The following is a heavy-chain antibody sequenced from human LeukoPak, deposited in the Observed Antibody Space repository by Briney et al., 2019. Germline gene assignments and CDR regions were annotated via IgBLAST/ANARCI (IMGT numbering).Heavy chain of an antibody. CDR3: AKGTLYYYDSSGLGFYGMDV. D-gene: IGHD3-22*01. Sequence: GGSLRLSCAASGFTFSTYGRHWVRQAPGKGLEWVAVILFDGNNKYYADSVRGRFTVSRDNSKNTLYLQMNSLRAEDTAVYYCAKGTLYYYDSSGLGFYGMDVWGQGTTVTVSS. J-gene: IGHJ6*02. CDR2: ILFDGNNK. V-gene: IGHV3-30*18. CDR1: GFTFSTYG.